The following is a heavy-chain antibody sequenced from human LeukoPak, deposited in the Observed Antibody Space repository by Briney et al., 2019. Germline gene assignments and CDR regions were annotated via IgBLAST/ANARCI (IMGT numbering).Heavy chain of an antibody. CDR1: GYTFTSYD. Sequence: ASVKVSCKASGYTFTSYDINWVRRATGQGLEWMGWMNPNSGNTGYAQKFQGRVTMTRNTPISTAYMELSSLRSEDTAVYYCARDQSSSWYRMYYYMDVWGKGTTVTVSS. CDR3: ARDQSSSWYRMYYYMDV. D-gene: IGHD6-13*01. J-gene: IGHJ6*03. CDR2: MNPNSGNT. V-gene: IGHV1-8*01.